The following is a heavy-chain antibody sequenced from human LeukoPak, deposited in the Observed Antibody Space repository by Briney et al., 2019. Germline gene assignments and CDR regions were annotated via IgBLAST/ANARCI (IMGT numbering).Heavy chain of an antibody. CDR3: IVVVVAATPKTGYYMGV. Sequence: PGRSLRLSCAASGFTFSSYAMHWVRQAPGKGLEWVAVISYDGSNKYYADSVKGRFTISRDNSKNTLYLQMNSLRADDTAVYYGIVVVVAATPKTGYYMGVWGKGTTVTVSS. CDR1: GFTFSSYA. J-gene: IGHJ6*03. D-gene: IGHD2-15*01. V-gene: IGHV3-30-3*01. CDR2: ISYDGSNK.